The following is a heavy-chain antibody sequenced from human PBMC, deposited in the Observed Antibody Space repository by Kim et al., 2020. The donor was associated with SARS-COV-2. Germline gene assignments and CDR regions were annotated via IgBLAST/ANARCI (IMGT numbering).Heavy chain of an antibody. J-gene: IGHJ4*02. CDR3: ARVPLHIRGATLDFDY. D-gene: IGHD1-26*01. Sequence: KHQGRVTMTTDTSTSTAYMELRSLRSDDTAVYYCARVPLHIRGATLDFDYWGQGTLVTVSS. V-gene: IGHV1-18*01.